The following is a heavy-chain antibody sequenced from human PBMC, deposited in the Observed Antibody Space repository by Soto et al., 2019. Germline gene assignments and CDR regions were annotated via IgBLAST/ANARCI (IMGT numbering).Heavy chain of an antibody. V-gene: IGHV2-5*02. CDR2: VYWDDDK. J-gene: IGHJ4*02. Sequence: QITLKESGPPLVKPTQTLTLTCTFSGFSLTTDDVGVGWIRQFPGKALDWLAVVYWDDDKRYSPSLKSRLTITKDTSKNQVFLTMSNMNPVDTATYYCAHTRSSISSFDYWGQGTLVTVSS. D-gene: IGHD6-6*01. CDR3: AHTRSSISSFDY. CDR1: GFSLTTDDVG.